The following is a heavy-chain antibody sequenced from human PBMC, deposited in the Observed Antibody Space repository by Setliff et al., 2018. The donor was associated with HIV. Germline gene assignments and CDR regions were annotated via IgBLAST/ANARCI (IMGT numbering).Heavy chain of an antibody. J-gene: IGHJ6*02. D-gene: IGHD3-10*01. CDR1: GGSINSGGYY. CDR2: IYTSGLT. CDR3: ARARYIVIRGDAGMDV. V-gene: IGHV4-61*02. Sequence: SETLSLTCTVSGGSINSGGYYWVWIRQPALKGLEWIGRIYTSGLTNYNPSLKSRDTISVDTFKNQVSLKLSPVTASDTAVYYCARARYIVIRGDAGMDVWGPGTTVT.